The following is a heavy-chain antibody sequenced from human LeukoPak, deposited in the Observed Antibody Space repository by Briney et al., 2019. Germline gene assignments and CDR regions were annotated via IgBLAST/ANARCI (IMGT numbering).Heavy chain of an antibody. CDR2: ISGSVVST. CDR1: GFTFSNYA. V-gene: IGHV3-23*01. Sequence: GGSLRLSCAASGFTFSNYAMSWVRQAPGKGLEWGSTISGSVVSTYYEDSVPGLFTISRDNSKTTLYLQMSSLRAEDTAVYYCAKNKGVPAALPFDPWGQGTLVTVSS. D-gene: IGHD2-2*01. CDR3: AKNKGVPAALPFDP. J-gene: IGHJ5*02.